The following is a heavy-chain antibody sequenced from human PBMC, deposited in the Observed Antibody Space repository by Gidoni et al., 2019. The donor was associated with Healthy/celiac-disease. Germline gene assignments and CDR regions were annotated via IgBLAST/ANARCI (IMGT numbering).Heavy chain of an antibody. J-gene: IGHJ4*02. CDR3: ARAARDYDFWSGYYFDY. V-gene: IGHV4-30-2*01. CDR1: GGSISSGCYS. CDR2: IYHSGST. D-gene: IGHD3-3*01. Sequence: QLQLQESGSGLVKPSQTLSLTCAVSGGSISSGCYSWSWIRQPPGKGLEWIGYIYHSGSTYYNPSLKSRVTISVDRSKNQFSLKLSSVTAADTAVYYCARAARDYDFWSGYYFDYWGQGTLVTVSS.